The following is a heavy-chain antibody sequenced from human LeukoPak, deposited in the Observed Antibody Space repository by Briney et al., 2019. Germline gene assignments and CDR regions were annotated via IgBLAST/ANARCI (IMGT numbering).Heavy chain of an antibody. CDR3: ATVLAPVRVIH. CDR2: YDPEEGET. V-gene: IGHV1-24*01. Sequence: ASVKISCKVSGHSLSELSMHWVRQAPGEGLEWMGGYDPEEGETVYAQRFQGRVTMTEDTSTDTAYMELSSLGSEDTAIYYWATVLAPVRVIHWGKGTLVTVSS. J-gene: IGHJ4*02. D-gene: IGHD3-16*02. CDR1: GHSLSELS.